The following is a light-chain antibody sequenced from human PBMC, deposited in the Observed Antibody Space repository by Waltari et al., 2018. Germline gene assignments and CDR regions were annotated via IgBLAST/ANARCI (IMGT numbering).Light chain of an antibody. Sequence: QSALTQPASVSGSPGQSITISCTGTSDDIGGHKLVSFYQQDPGKAPKLLIYEVIKRPSGVSVRFSGSKSGNTASLTISGLQPEDESVYYCSSYAGHRSSPYVVFGGGTRLTVL. CDR1: SDDIGGHKL. V-gene: IGLV2-23*02. CDR3: SSYAGHRSSPYVV. J-gene: IGLJ2*01. CDR2: EVI.